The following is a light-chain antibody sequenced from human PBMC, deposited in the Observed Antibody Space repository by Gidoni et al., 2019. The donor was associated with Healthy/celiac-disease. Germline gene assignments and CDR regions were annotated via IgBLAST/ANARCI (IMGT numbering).Light chain of an antibody. CDR3: QQSYSTPWT. J-gene: IGKJ1*01. CDR2: AAS. V-gene: IGKV1-39*01. Sequence: DIQMTQSPSSLSASVGDRVTITCLASQNISSYLNWYQQKPGKAPKLLIYAASSLQSGVPSRFSGSGSGTDFTLTISSLQPEDFATYYCQQSYSTPWTFGQGTKVEIK. CDR1: QNISSY.